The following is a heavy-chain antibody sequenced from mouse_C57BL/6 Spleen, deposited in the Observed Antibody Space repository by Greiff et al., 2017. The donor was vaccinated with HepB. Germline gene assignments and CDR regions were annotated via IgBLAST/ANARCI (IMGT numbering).Heavy chain of an antibody. D-gene: IGHD1-1*01. CDR2: ISSGGSYT. J-gene: IGHJ1*03. CDR3: ARHYYGSSNWYFDV. V-gene: IGHV5-6*02. Sequence: EVKLVESGGDLVKPGGSLKLSCAASGFTFSSYGMSWVRQTPDKRLEWVATISSGGSYTDYPDSVKGRFTISRDNAKNTLYLQMSSLKSEDTAMYYCARHYYGSSNWYFDVWGTGTTVTVSS. CDR1: GFTFSSYG.